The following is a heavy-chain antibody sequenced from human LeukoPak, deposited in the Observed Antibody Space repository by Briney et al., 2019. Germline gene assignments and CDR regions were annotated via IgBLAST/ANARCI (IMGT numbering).Heavy chain of an antibody. D-gene: IGHD5-18*01. CDR2: IEPSDSET. CDR1: GYSFTSYW. CDR3: ARQTAMGRSGDY. J-gene: IGHJ4*02. V-gene: IGHV5-51*01. Sequence: GGSLNIYCHASGYSFTSYWIGWVRQIPGKGLEWKGIIEPSDSETRYTPSFQGQVTISVDKSLTTADLQWNSLKASVTAMYYCARQTAMGRSGDYWGQGTLVTVSS.